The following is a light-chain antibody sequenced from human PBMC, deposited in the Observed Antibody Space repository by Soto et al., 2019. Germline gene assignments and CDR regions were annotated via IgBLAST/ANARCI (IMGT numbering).Light chain of an antibody. V-gene: IGLV1-44*01. Sequence: QSALTQPPSASGTPGQRVTISCSGSSSNIGRNTVHWYQQLPGTAPKLLIYSNNLRPSGVPDRFSGSKSGTSASLAISGLQSEDEADYYCAAWDDSLNGVVFGGGTKLTVL. CDR2: SNN. CDR3: AAWDDSLNGVV. CDR1: SSNIGRNT. J-gene: IGLJ2*01.